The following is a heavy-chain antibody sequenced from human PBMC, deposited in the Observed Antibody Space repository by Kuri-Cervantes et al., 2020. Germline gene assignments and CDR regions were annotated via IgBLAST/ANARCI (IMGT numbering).Heavy chain of an antibody. D-gene: IGHD1/OR15-1a*01. J-gene: IGHJ4*02. CDR3: AHRRAANNPYYFNY. Sequence: SGPTLVKPTQTLTLTCTFSGFSLSTSGMRASWIRQPPGKALEWLARIDWDDDKFYITSLKTRLTISKDTSKNQVVLTMTNMDPVDTATYYCAHRRAANNPYYFNYWGQGTLVTVSS. CDR1: GFSLSTSGMR. V-gene: IGHV2-70*12. CDR2: IDWDDDK.